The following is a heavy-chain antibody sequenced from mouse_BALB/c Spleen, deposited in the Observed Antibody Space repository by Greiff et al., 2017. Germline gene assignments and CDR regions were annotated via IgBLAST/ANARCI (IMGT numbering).Heavy chain of an antibody. V-gene: IGHV3-8*02. CDR2: ISYSGST. D-gene: IGHD1-2*01. CDR3: ARRGYFYWYFDV. CDR1: GDSITSGY. J-gene: IGHJ1*01. Sequence: EVMLVESGPSLVKPSQTLSLTCSVTGDSITSGYWNWIRKFPGNKLEYMGYISYSGSTYYNPSLKSRISITRDTSKNQYYLQLNSVTTEDTATYYCARRGYFYWYFDVWGAGTTVTVSS.